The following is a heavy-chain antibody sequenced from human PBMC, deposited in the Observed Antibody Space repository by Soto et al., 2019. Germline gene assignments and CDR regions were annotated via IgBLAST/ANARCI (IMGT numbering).Heavy chain of an antibody. V-gene: IGHV4-59*08. CDR2: IYNSGRT. D-gene: IGHD1-1*01. CDR3: ARRYRYSFDY. Sequence: SETLSLTCTVSGGSISSYYWSWIRQPPGKGLEWIGYIYNSGRTNYNPSLKSRVTISVDTSKNQFSLKLSSVTAADTAVYYCARRYRYSFDYWGQGTLVTVSS. J-gene: IGHJ4*02. CDR1: GGSISSYY.